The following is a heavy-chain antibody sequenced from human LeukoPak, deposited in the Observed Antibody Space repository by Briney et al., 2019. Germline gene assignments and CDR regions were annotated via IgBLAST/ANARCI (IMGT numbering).Heavy chain of an antibody. J-gene: IGHJ4*02. Sequence: PGESLKISCKSSGYSFTFYWISWVRQMPGKGLEWMGRFDPSDSYTNYSPSFQGHVTISADKSISTAYLQWSSLKASDTAMYYCARREAYCSSTSCRPFDYWGQGTLVTVSS. V-gene: IGHV5-10-1*01. CDR2: FDPSDSYT. CDR1: GYSFTFYW. CDR3: ARREAYCSSTSCRPFDY. D-gene: IGHD2-2*01.